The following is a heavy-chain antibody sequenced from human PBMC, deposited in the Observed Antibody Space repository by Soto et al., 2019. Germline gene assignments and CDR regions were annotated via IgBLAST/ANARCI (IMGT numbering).Heavy chain of an antibody. Sequence: SVKVSCKASGGTFSSYAISWVRQAPGQGLEWTGGIIPIFGTANYAQKFQGRVTITADESTSTAYMELSSLRSEDTAVYYCASGDIFVRDVYIVRWGQGTLVTVSS. CDR2: IIPIFGTA. CDR3: ASGDIFVRDVYIVR. D-gene: IGHD1-26*01. V-gene: IGHV1-69*13. CDR1: GGTFSSYA. J-gene: IGHJ4*02.